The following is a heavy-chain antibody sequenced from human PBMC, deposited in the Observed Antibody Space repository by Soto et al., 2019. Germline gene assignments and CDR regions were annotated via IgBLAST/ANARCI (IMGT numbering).Heavy chain of an antibody. CDR1: GGSISSSRYY. Sequence: SETLSLTCTVSGGSISSSRYYWSWIRQPPGKGLERIGEINHSGSTNYNPSLKSRVTISVDTSKNQFSLKLSSVTAADTAVYYCAKTMAMVRGVKGWFDPWGQGTLVTVSS. CDR2: INHSGST. D-gene: IGHD3-10*01. CDR3: AKTMAMVRGVKGWFDP. V-gene: IGHV4-39*07. J-gene: IGHJ5*02.